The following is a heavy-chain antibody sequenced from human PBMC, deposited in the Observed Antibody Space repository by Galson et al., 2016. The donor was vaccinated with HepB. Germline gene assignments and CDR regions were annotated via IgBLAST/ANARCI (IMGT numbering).Heavy chain of an antibody. CDR2: IWYDGSNK. Sequence: SLRLSCAASGFTFSSYGMHWVRQAPGKGLEWVAVIWYDGSNKFYADSVKGRFTISRDNSKNTLYLQMNSLRADDTAVYFCARELLRSYASDIWGQGTMVTVSS. D-gene: IGHD4-17*01. J-gene: IGHJ3*02. V-gene: IGHV3-33*01. CDR1: GFTFSSYG. CDR3: ARELLRSYASDI.